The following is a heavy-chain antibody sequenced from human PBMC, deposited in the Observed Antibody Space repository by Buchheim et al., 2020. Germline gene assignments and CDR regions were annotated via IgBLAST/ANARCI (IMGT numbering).Heavy chain of an antibody. CDR3: AKERGSGGSYFLVY. CDR1: GFTFSSYG. D-gene: IGHD1-26*01. V-gene: IGHV3-30*18. CDR2: ISYDGSNK. Sequence: QVQLVESGGGVVQPGRSLRLSCAASGFTFSSYGMHWVRQAPGKGLEWVAVISYDGSNKYYADSVKGRFTISRDNSKNTLYLQMNSLRAEDTAVYYCAKERGSGGSYFLVYWGQGTL. J-gene: IGHJ4*02.